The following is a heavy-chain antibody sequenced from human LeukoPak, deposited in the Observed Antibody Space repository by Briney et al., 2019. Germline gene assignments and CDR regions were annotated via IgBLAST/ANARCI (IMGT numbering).Heavy chain of an antibody. J-gene: IGHJ3*02. CDR3: TSGTRYSSSWYQDAFDI. CDR1: EFTFSNYW. V-gene: IGHV3-49*04. CDR2: IRSKAYGGTT. Sequence: PGGSLRLSCEAFEFTFSNYWMSWVRQAPGKGLEWVGFIRSKAYGGTTEYAASVKGRFTISRDDSKSIAYLQMNSLKTEDTAVYYCTSGTRYSSSWYQDAFDIWGQGTMVTVSS. D-gene: IGHD6-13*01.